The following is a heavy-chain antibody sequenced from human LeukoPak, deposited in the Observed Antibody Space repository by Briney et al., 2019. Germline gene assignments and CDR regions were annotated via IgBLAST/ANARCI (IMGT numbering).Heavy chain of an antibody. Sequence: GGSLRLSCAASGFTFSSYEMNRVRQAPGKGLEWVSYISSSGSTIYYADSVKGRFTISRDNAKNSLYLQMNGLRAEDTAVYYCARAYYYYGMDVWGKGTTVTVSS. V-gene: IGHV3-48*03. CDR3: ARAYYYYGMDV. CDR1: GFTFSSYE. J-gene: IGHJ6*04. CDR2: ISSSGSTI.